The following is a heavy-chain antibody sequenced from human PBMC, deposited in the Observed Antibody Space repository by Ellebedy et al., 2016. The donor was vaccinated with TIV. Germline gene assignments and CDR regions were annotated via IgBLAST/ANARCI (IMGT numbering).Heavy chain of an antibody. CDR3: ARVPITMIRGYDY. CDR2: ISAYNGNT. Sequence: AASVKVSCKASGYTFTSYGISWVRQSPGQGLEWMGWISAYNGNTNYAQKLQGRVTITTDTSTSTAYMELRSLRSDDTAVYYCARVPITMIRGYDYWGQGTLVTVSS. CDR1: GYTFTSYG. J-gene: IGHJ4*02. V-gene: IGHV1-18*04. D-gene: IGHD3-10*01.